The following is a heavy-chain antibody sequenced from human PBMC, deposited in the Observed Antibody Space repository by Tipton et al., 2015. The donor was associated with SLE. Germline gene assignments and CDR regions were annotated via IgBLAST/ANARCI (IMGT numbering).Heavy chain of an antibody. Sequence: GSLRLSCAASGFTFSSYSMNWVRQAPGKGLEWVSSISSSSSYIYYADSVKGRFTISRDNANNSLYLQMNRRRAEDTAVDYCARGSEGSSSGYGEDYWGQGTLVTVSS. V-gene: IGHV3-21*01. J-gene: IGHJ4*02. D-gene: IGHD6-13*01. CDR3: ARGSEGSSSGYGEDY. CDR1: GFTFSSYS. CDR2: ISSSSSYI.